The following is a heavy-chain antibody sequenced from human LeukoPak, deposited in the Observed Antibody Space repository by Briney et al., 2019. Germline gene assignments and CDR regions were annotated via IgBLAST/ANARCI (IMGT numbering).Heavy chain of an antibody. Sequence: GGSLRLSCAASGFTFRSYGMHWVRQAPGKGLAWVAVITYDGSNKYYADSVQGRFTISRDNSKNTLYLQMNGLRAEDTAVYYCAKDRGSGWGYDYWGQGTPVTVSS. CDR2: ITYDGSNK. J-gene: IGHJ4*02. CDR1: GFTFRSYG. V-gene: IGHV3-30*18. D-gene: IGHD6-19*01. CDR3: AKDRGSGWGYDY.